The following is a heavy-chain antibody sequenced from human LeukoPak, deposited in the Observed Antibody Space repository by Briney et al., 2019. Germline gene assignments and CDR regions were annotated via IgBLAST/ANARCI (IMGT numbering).Heavy chain of an antibody. Sequence: PGGSLRLSCTASGFTFSSYAMTWVRQAPGKGLEWVSGISGSGGSTYYADSVKGRFTISRDTSKNTVYLQMNSLRDEDTAIYYCARRSGIDKGNFDYWGQGTLVTVSS. J-gene: IGHJ4*02. CDR2: ISGSGGST. CDR3: ARRSGIDKGNFDY. V-gene: IGHV3-23*01. D-gene: IGHD3-10*01. CDR1: GFTFSSYA.